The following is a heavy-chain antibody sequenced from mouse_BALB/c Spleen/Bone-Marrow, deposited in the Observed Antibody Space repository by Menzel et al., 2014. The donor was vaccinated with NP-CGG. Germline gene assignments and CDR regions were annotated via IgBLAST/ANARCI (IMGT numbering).Heavy chain of an antibody. CDR2: IWSGGST. V-gene: IGHV2-2*02. CDR3: ARNVIKRGAMDY. J-gene: IGHJ4*01. Sequence: QVQLKESGPGLVQPSQSLSITCTVSGFSLTFYGIHWVRQPPGKGLEWLGVIWSGGSTDYNAAFISRLSISKDNSKSQVFFKMNSLQANDTAIYYCARNVIKRGAMDYWGQGTSVTVSS. CDR1: GFSLTFYG. D-gene: IGHD2-4*01.